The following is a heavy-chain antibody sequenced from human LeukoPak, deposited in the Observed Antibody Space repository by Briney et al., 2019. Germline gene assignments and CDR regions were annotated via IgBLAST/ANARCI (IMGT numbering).Heavy chain of an antibody. CDR3: AREALGIAADMPTD. Sequence: ASVKISCKASGYTFTSYDINWVRQATGQGLEWMGWMNPNSGNTGYAQRFQGRVTMTRNTSINTAYMELSSLRSEDTAVYYCAREALGIAADMPTDWGQGTLVTVSS. V-gene: IGHV1-8*01. D-gene: IGHD6-13*01. CDR1: GYTFTSYD. J-gene: IGHJ4*02. CDR2: MNPNSGNT.